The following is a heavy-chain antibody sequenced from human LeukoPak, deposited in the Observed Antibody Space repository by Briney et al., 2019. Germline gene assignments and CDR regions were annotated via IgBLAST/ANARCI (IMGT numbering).Heavy chain of an antibody. CDR2: ISYDGSNK. D-gene: IGHD6-13*01. CDR1: GFTGFRNYA. Sequence: PGGSLRLSCAASGFTGFRNYAMHWVRQAPGKGLEWVAVISYDGSNKYYGDSVKGRFTISRDNSKNTLYLQMNSLRAEDTAVYNCAKDPEDGSRWYYGMAVWGQGTTVTVSS. V-gene: IGHV3-30*18. J-gene: IGHJ6*02. CDR3: AKDPEDGSRWYYGMAV.